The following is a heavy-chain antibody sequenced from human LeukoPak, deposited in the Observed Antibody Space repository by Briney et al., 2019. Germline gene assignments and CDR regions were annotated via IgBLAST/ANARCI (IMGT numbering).Heavy chain of an antibody. J-gene: IGHJ5*02. D-gene: IGHD3-16*01. CDR1: GYTFTSYG. Sequence: ASVKVSCKASGYTFTSYGISWVRQAPGQGLERMGWIVVGSGNTHYAQNFQERVTITRDMSTSTAYMELSSLRSEDAAVYYCAADLPGGAMFDPWGQGTLVTVSS. CDR2: IVVGSGNT. CDR3: AADLPGGAMFDP. V-gene: IGHV1-58*02.